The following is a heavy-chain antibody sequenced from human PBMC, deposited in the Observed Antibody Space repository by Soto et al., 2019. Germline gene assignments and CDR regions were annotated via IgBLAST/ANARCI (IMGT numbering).Heavy chain of an antibody. CDR1: GFTVSSNY. CDR2: ISSSSSYI. V-gene: IGHV3-21*01. CDR3: ARESIAARRV. D-gene: IGHD6-6*01. J-gene: IGHJ3*01. Sequence: GGSLRLSCAASGFTVSSNYMSGVRQAPGKGLEWVSSISSSSSYIYYADSVKGRSTISRDNAKNSLYLQMNSLRAEDTAVYYCARESIAARRVWGQGTMVTVSS.